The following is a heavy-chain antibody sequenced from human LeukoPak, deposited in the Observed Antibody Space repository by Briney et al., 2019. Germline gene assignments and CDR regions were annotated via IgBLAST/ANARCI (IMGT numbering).Heavy chain of an antibody. V-gene: IGHV4-30-4*08. CDR3: ARDTDDSSGYLG. Sequence: SETLSLTCTVSGGSISSGDYYWSWIRQPPGTGLEWIGYIYYSGSTYYNPSLKSRVTISVDTSKNQFSLKLSSVTAADTAVYYCARDTDDSSGYLGWGQGTLVTVSS. CDR2: IYYSGST. J-gene: IGHJ1*01. CDR1: GGSISSGDYY. D-gene: IGHD3-22*01.